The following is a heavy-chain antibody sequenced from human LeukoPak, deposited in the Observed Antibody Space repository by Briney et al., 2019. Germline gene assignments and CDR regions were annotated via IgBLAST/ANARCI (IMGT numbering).Heavy chain of an antibody. CDR3: ARADYSSWYYYYYYMDV. Sequence: GASVKVSCKASGYTFTGYYMHWVRQAPGQGLEWMGWINPNSGNTGYAQKFQGRVTITRNTSISTAYMELSSLRSEDTAVYYCARADYSSWYYYYYYMDVWGKGTTVTVSS. V-gene: IGHV1-8*03. J-gene: IGHJ6*03. CDR1: GYTFTGYY. CDR2: INPNSGNT. D-gene: IGHD6-6*01.